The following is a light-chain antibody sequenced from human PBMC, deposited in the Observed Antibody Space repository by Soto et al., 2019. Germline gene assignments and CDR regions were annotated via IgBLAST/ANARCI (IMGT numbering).Light chain of an antibody. CDR3: QQYDNPSIT. CDR1: QYISNY. V-gene: IGKV1-33*01. CDR2: DAS. Sequence: DIQMTQSPSSLAAAVGDRVTITCQASQYISNYLTWYQQKPGKAPKLLIYDASNLERGVPSRFSGSGSGTDFTFTISSLQPEDIATYYCQQYDNPSITFGQGTRLEIK. J-gene: IGKJ5*01.